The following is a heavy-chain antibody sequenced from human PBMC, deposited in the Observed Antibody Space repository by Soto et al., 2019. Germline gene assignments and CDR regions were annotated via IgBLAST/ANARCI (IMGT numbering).Heavy chain of an antibody. CDR1: GYTFTCYY. Sequence: SVKVPCNASGYTFTCYYMHWVRQAPGQGLEWMGIINPSGGSTSDAQKCQGRVTMTRDTSTSTVYMELSSLRSEDTAVYYCARDKSDSSVYDAFDIWAQGTMVTVSS. D-gene: IGHD3-22*01. V-gene: IGHV1-46*01. J-gene: IGHJ3*02. CDR3: ARDKSDSSVYDAFDI. CDR2: INPSGGST.